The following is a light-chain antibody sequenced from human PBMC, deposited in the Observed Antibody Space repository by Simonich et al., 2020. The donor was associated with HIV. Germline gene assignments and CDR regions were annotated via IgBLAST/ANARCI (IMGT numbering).Light chain of an antibody. CDR1: QSISSY. CDR2: AAS. V-gene: IGKV1-39*01. Sequence: DIQMTQSPSSLSVSVGDRVTITCRASQSISSYLNWYQQKPGKAPKFLIYAASSLQSGVPSRFRGSGSGTDFTLTISRLQPEDCATYFCQQSYITSYTFGPGTKLEIK. CDR3: QQSYITSYT. J-gene: IGKJ2*01.